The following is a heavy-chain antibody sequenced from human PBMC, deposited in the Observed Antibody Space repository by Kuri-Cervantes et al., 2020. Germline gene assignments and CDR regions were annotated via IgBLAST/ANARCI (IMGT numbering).Heavy chain of an antibody. Sequence: SVKVSCKASGYTFTSYGISWVRQAPGQGLEWLGGIIPLFLIANYAQKFQGRVTITADESSSTAYMELSTLTSEDTAVYYCARESISMVRGVVYYYNGMDVWGQGTTVTVSS. D-gene: IGHD3-10*01. V-gene: IGHV1-69*13. J-gene: IGHJ6*02. CDR3: ARESISMVRGVVYYYNGMDV. CDR1: GYTFTSYG. CDR2: IIPLFLIA.